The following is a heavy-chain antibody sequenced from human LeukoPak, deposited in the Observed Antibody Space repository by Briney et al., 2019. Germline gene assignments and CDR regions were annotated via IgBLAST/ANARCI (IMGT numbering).Heavy chain of an antibody. J-gene: IGHJ4*02. Sequence: PGGSLRLSCAASGFTFSSYWMSWVRQAPGKGLEWVANIKQDGSEKYYVDSVKGRFTISRDNAKNSLYLQMNSLRAEDTAVYYCARAAYYDYVWGSYRYTGAFDYWGQGTLVTVSS. CDR1: GFTFSSYW. V-gene: IGHV3-7*01. CDR2: IKQDGSEK. D-gene: IGHD3-16*02. CDR3: ARAAYYDYVWGSYRYTGAFDY.